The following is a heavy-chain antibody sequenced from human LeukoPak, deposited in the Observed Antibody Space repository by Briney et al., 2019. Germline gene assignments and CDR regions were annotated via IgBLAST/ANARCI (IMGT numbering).Heavy chain of an antibody. CDR3: ARSYCGGDCYPYFDY. D-gene: IGHD2-21*02. Sequence: ASVKVSCKASGYTFTSYGISWVRQAPGQGLEWMGWISAYNGNTNYAQKLQGRVTMTTDTSTSTAYMELSRLRSDDTAVYYCARSYCGGDCYPYFDYWGQGTLVTVSS. J-gene: IGHJ4*02. CDR2: ISAYNGNT. V-gene: IGHV1-18*01. CDR1: GYTFTSYG.